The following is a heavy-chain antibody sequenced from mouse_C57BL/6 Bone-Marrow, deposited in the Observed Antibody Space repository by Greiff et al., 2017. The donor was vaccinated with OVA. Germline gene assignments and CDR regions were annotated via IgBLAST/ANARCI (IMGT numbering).Heavy chain of an antibody. Sequence: EVQLQQSGPELVKPWASVSITCNVSGYSFTGYYMNWVKQSPEKSLEWIGEINPSTGGTTYNQKFKAKATLTVDKSSSTAYMQLKSLTSEDSAGYYGARGGYEWYFDVWGTGTTVTVSS. CDR2: INPSTGGT. D-gene: IGHD2-2*01. V-gene: IGHV1-42*01. J-gene: IGHJ1*03. CDR3: ARGGYEWYFDV. CDR1: GYSFTGYY.